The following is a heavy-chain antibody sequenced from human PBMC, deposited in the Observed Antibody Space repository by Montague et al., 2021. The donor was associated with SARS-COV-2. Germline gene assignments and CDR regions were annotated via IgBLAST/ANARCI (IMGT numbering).Heavy chain of an antibody. CDR2: INGDGSFT. D-gene: IGHD2-2*01. CDR1: GFTFSDYW. CDR3: AKHRIVPGGFDY. Sequence: SLRLSCAASGFTFSDYWMHWVRQAPGKGLMWLSNINGDGSFTRYADSVKGRFTISRDIPKNTLYLQMNSLTAEDTAVYYCAKHRIVPGGFDYWGQGTLVTASS. J-gene: IGHJ4*02. V-gene: IGHV3-74*01.